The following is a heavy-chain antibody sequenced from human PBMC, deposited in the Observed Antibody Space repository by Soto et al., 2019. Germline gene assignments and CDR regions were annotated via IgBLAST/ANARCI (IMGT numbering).Heavy chain of an antibody. CDR2: ISGSGGST. CDR3: AKDVRASGWYRGGDAFDI. Sequence: GGSLRLSCAASGFTFSSYAMSWVRQAPGKGLEWVSAISGSGGSTYYADSVKGRFTISRDNSKNTLYLQMNSLRAEDTAVDYSAKDVRASGWYRGGDAFDIWGQGTMVTVSS. J-gene: IGHJ3*02. D-gene: IGHD6-19*01. V-gene: IGHV3-23*01. CDR1: GFTFSSYA.